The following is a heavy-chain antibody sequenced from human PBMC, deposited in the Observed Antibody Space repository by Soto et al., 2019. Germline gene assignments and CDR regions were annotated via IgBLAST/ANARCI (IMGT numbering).Heavy chain of an antibody. CDR3: AKGSVRMGYSYYFDY. Sequence: ASVKVSCKASGGTFSSYTISWVRQAPGQGLEWMGRIIPILGIANYAQKFQGRVTITADKSTSTAYMELSSLRSEDTAVYYCAKGSVRMGYSYYFDYWGQGTLVTVSS. CDR1: GGTFSSYT. J-gene: IGHJ4*02. V-gene: IGHV1-69*02. D-gene: IGHD5-18*01. CDR2: IIPILGIA.